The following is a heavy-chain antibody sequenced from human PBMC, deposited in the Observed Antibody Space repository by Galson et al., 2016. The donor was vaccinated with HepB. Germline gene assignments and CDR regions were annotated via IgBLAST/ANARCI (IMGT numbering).Heavy chain of an antibody. Sequence: SVKVSCKASGYTLTDYYIHWVRQAPGQGLEWMGWINPNSGGTNYAQKFQGRVTMTRDTSNSTAYMELSGLKSGDTAVYYCARVFTMVRGVTNTFYYYGMDVWGQGTTVTVSS. CDR3: ARVFTMVRGVTNTFYYYGMDV. CDR2: INPNSGGT. J-gene: IGHJ6*02. CDR1: GYTLTDYY. D-gene: IGHD3-10*01. V-gene: IGHV1-2*02.